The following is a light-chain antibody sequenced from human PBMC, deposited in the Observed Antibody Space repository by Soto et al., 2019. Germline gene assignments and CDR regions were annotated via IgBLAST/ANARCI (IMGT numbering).Light chain of an antibody. CDR1: QSISSW. CDR3: QQDTSYSSYG. J-gene: IGKJ2*03. CDR2: DAS. V-gene: IGKV1-5*01. Sequence: DIQMTQSPSTLSASVGDRVTITFRASQSISSWLAWYQQTPGKAPNLLIYDASSLESGFPSRFSGCGSGTEFTLTIIRLQANDVDNYSRQQDTSYSSYGFGQGTKMDIK.